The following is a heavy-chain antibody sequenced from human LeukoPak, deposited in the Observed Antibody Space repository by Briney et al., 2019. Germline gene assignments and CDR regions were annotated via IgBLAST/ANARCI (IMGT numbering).Heavy chain of an antibody. D-gene: IGHD1-26*01. V-gene: IGHV1-18*01. CDR1: GYTFTSYG. J-gene: IGHJ6*02. CDR2: ISAYNGNT. CDR3: ARVLGATSPYGMDV. Sequence: ASVKVSCKASGYTFTSYGISWVRQAPGHGLEWMGWISAYNGNTNYAQKLQGRVTMTTDTSTSTAYMELRSLRSDDTAVYYCARVLGATSPYGMDVWGQGTTVTVSS.